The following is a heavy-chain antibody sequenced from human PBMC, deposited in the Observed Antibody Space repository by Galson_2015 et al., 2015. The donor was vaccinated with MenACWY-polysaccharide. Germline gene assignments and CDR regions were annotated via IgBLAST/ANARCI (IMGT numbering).Heavy chain of an antibody. Sequence: SVKVSCKASGYTFTSYGISWVRQAPGQGLEWMGWINTNTGNPTYAQGFTGRFVFSLDTSVSTAYLQISSLKAEDTAVYYCASAPITIFGVVTDYGMDVWGQGTTVTVSS. V-gene: IGHV7-4-1*02. CDR3: ASAPITIFGVVTDYGMDV. CDR1: GYTFTSYG. D-gene: IGHD3-3*01. CDR2: INTNTGNP. J-gene: IGHJ6*02.